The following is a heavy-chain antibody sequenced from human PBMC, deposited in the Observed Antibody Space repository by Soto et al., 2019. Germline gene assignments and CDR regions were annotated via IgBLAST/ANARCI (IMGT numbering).Heavy chain of an antibody. CDR1: GGFINSRGYY. V-gene: IGHV4-31*03. CDR2: IYSSGNT. CDR3: ARDDCSRTSCYLDY. Sequence: QVQLQESGPGLVKPSQTLSLTCSVSGGFINSRGYYRTWIRQHPGKGLEWIGYIYSSGNTFYNPSLRSRLMISLDTSKNQFSLRLTSVTVADTAVYYCARDDCSRTSCYLDYWGQGALVTVSS. D-gene: IGHD2-2*01. J-gene: IGHJ4*02.